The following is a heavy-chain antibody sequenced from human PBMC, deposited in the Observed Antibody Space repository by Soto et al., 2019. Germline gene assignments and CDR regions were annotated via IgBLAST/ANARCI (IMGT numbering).Heavy chain of an antibody. D-gene: IGHD3-10*01. V-gene: IGHV1-3*01. CDR1: EYTFTTYA. CDR2: INADTGNT. CDR3: ARRGPAY. J-gene: IGHJ4*02. Sequence: ASVKLACKASEYTFTTYAMHWVRQAPGQRLEWMGWINADTGNTEYSQKFQGRVTITRDTSASTAYMELSNLTSEDTAVYYCARRGPAYWGQRTPGIVSA.